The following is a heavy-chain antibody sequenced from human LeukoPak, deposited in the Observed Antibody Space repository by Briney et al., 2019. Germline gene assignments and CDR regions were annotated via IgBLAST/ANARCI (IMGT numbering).Heavy chain of an antibody. CDR3: ARAKSSGWYGALGY. V-gene: IGHV3-48*03. CDR1: GFTFSSYE. Sequence: PGGSLRLSCAASGFTFSSYEMNWVRQAPGKGLEWVSCISSSGSTIYYADSVKGRFTISRDNAKNSLYLQMNSLRAEDTAVYYCARAKSSGWYGALGYWGQGTLVTVSS. D-gene: IGHD6-19*01. J-gene: IGHJ4*02. CDR2: ISSSGSTI.